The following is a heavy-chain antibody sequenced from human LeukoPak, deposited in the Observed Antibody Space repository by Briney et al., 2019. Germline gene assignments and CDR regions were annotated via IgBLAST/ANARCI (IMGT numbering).Heavy chain of an antibody. V-gene: IGHV4-59*01. CDR2: IHNSGRP. D-gene: IGHD3-16*01. J-gene: IGHJ4*02. CDR3: ARVSRWSDWAFEG. Sequence: AETLSLTCTVSGGSISSYYWSWIRQPPGKGLEWIGYIHNSGRPDYNPSLKSRVTISVDTSKNQFSLNLISVTAADTAVYYCARVSRWSDWAFEGWGQGTLVTVSS. CDR1: GGSISSYY.